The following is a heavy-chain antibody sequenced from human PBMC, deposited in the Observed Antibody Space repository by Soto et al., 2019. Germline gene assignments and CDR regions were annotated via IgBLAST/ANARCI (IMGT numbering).Heavy chain of an antibody. CDR1: GFTFSSYA. J-gene: IGHJ6*02. D-gene: IGHD3-3*01. CDR2: ISGSGGST. Sequence: HPGGSLRLSCAASGFTFSSYAMSWVRRAPGKGLEWVSAISGSGGSTYYADSVKGRFTISRDNSKNTLYLQMNSLRAEDTAVYYCAKALNRDDFWSGYNYYYYYGMDVWGQGTTVTVSS. CDR3: AKALNRDDFWSGYNYYYYYGMDV. V-gene: IGHV3-23*01.